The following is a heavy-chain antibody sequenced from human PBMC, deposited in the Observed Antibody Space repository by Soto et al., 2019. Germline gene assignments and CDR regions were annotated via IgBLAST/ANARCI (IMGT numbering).Heavy chain of an antibody. J-gene: IGHJ4*02. CDR2: INSDGTTA. V-gene: IGHV3-74*01. CDR1: GFTFSSYW. Sequence: GGSLRLSCAASGFTFSSYWMHWVRQAPGKGLVWVSRINSDGTTANFADSVKGRFTISRDNAQNTLFLQMNGLRAEDTAVYYCARGLYHKYGQDYWGRGTLVTVSS. CDR3: ARGLYHKYGQDY. D-gene: IGHD2-2*01.